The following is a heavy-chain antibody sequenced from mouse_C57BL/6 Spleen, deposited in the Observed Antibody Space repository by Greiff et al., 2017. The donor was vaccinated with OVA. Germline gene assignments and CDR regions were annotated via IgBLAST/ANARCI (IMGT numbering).Heavy chain of an antibody. D-gene: IGHD2-4*01. J-gene: IGHJ2*01. CDR1: GYTFTNYW. CDR2: IYPGGGYT. Sequence: QVQLKESGAELVRPGPSVKMSCKASGYTFTNYWIGWAKQRPGHGLEWIGDIYPGGGYTNYNEKFKGKATLTADKSSSTAYMQFSSLTSEDSAIYYCARTIYYDYSYYFDYWGQGTTLTVSS. CDR3: ARTIYYDYSYYFDY. V-gene: IGHV1-63*01.